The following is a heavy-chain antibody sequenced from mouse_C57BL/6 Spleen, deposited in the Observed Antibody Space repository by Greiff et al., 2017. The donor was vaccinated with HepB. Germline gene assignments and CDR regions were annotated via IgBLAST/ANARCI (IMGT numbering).Heavy chain of an antibody. V-gene: IGHV1-59*01. D-gene: IGHD1-1*02. CDR2: IDPSDSYT. CDR3: ARRGSYDYFDY. J-gene: IGHJ2*01. CDR1: GYTFTSYW. Sequence: QVQLQQPGAELVRPGTSVKLSCKASGYTFTSYWMHWVKQRPGQGLEWIGVIDPSDSYTNYNQKFKGKATLTVDTSSSTAYMQLSSLTSEDSAVYYCARRGSYDYFDYWGQGTTLTVSS.